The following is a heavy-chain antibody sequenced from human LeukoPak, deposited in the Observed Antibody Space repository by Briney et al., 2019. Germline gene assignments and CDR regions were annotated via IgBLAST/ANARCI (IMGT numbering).Heavy chain of an antibody. Sequence: GGSLRLSCAASGFTFSSYSMNWVRQAPGKGLEWVSSISSSSSYIYYADSVKGRFTISRDNAKNSLYLQMNSLRAEDTAVYYCARDVILPDFWSGYYDYWGQGTLVTVSS. CDR3: ARDVILPDFWSGYYDY. CDR2: ISSSSSYI. V-gene: IGHV3-21*01. D-gene: IGHD3-3*01. J-gene: IGHJ4*02. CDR1: GFTFSSYS.